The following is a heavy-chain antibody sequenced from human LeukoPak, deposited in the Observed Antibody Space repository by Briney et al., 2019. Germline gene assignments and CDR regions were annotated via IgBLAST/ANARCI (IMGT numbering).Heavy chain of an antibody. J-gene: IGHJ4*02. CDR3: ARALTTLTYEGY. V-gene: IGHV3-21*01. D-gene: IGHD1-1*01. Sequence: GGSLRLSCAASGYTFSSYAKHWIRKAPGKGLEWVSSISGSNSYIFYADSVKGRFTASRDNAKDSLYLQMNSLRAEDTAVYYCARALTTLTYEGYWGQGTLVTVSS. CDR1: GYTFSSYA. CDR2: ISGSNSYI.